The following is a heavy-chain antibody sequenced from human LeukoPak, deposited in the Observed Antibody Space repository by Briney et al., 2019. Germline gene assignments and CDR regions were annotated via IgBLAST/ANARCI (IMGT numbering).Heavy chain of an antibody. CDR2: IYYTGST. CDR3: ARDGIVANGFDI. Sequence: SETLSLICSVSGASISSHYWSWIWQPPGKGLEWIGHIYYTGSTTYNPSLRSRVTMSVDTSKNQFSLKLSSVTAADTAVYYCARDGIVANGFDIWGQGTMVTVSS. V-gene: IGHV4-59*11. D-gene: IGHD5-12*01. CDR1: GASISSHY. J-gene: IGHJ3*02.